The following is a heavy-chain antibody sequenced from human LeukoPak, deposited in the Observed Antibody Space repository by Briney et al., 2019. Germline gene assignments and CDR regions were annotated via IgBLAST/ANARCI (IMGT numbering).Heavy chain of an antibody. V-gene: IGHV2-5*02. CDR2: IYWDDDK. CDR1: GFSLSTSGVG. Sequence: SGPTLVNPTQTLTLTCTFSGFSLSTSGVGVVWIRQPPGKALECLALIYWDDDKRYSPSLKSRLTITKDTSKNQVVLTLTNMDPVDTATYYCARGSIDNNWILYWGQGTLVTVSS. J-gene: IGHJ4*02. CDR3: ARGSIDNNWILY. D-gene: IGHD1-1*01.